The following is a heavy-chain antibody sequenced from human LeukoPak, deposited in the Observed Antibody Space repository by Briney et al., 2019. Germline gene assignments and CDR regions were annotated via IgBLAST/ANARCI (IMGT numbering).Heavy chain of an antibody. V-gene: IGHV3-7*01. CDR2: INPDGNKK. D-gene: IGHD5-18*01. J-gene: IGHJ4*02. CDR1: GLTFSSSW. CDR3: ARDLAYSRLDY. Sequence: GRSLRLSCAVSGLTFSSSWMDWVRQTPGKGLEWVASINPDGNKKYSADSVKGRFTISRDNAENSLYLQMNSLRVEDTAFYYCARDLAYSRLDYWGQGMLVTVSS.